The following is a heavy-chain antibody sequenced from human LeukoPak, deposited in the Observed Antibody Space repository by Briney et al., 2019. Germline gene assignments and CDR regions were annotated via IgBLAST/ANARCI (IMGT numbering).Heavy chain of an antibody. CDR1: GFTFSDYY. J-gene: IGHJ3*02. CDR3: ARVGRRVAVAGNAFDI. CDR2: ISSSSSYT. V-gene: IGHV3-11*06. Sequence: KPGGSLRLSCAASGFTFSDYYMSWIRQAPGKGLEWVSYISSSSSYTNYADSVKGRFTISRDNAKNSLYLQMNSLRAEDTAVYYCARVGRRVAVAGNAFDIWGQGTMVTVSS. D-gene: IGHD6-19*01.